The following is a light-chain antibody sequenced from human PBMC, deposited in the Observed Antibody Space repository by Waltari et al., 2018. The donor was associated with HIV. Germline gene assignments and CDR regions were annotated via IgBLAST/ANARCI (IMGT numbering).Light chain of an antibody. Sequence: QSVLTQPASVSGSPGQSITISCTGTNSDVGGYGYVSWYPPHPGKAPKLLLYEVTHRPSGISSRLSGSKSGKTACMTISGLQAEDEADYYCSSYTATTAILFGGGTKVTVL. CDR3: SSYTATTAIL. CDR2: EVT. CDR1: NSDVGGYGY. V-gene: IGLV2-14*01. J-gene: IGLJ3*02.